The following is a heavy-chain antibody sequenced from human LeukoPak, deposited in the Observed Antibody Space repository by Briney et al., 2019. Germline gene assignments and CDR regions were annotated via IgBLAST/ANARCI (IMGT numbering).Heavy chain of an antibody. V-gene: IGHV3-64D*06. CDR2: ITNNGRST. CDR3: ASTYSYDSSGYYPFDY. Sequence: GGSLRLSCSASGFTFSRYAVHWVRQPPGKGLEYVSAITNNGRSTYYADSVKGRFTISRDNSKNTLYLQMSSLRAEDTAVYYCASTYSYDSSGYYPFDYWGQGTPVTVPS. CDR1: GFTFSRYA. J-gene: IGHJ4*02. D-gene: IGHD3-22*01.